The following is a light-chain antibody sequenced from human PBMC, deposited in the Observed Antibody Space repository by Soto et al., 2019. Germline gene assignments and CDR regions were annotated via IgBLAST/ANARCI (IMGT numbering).Light chain of an antibody. CDR2: AAS. J-gene: IGKJ4*01. Sequence: DIQMTQSPSSLSASVGYRVTITCLASQSISSYLNWYQQKPGKAPKLLIYAASSLQSGVPSRFSGSGSGTDFTLTISSLQPEDFATYYCQQSYSTLTFGGGTKVDIK. CDR3: QQSYSTLT. V-gene: IGKV1-39*01. CDR1: QSISSY.